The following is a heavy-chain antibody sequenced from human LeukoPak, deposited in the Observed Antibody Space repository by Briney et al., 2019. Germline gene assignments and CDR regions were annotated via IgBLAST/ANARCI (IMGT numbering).Heavy chain of an antibody. J-gene: IGHJ6*02. CDR1: GFTFNTYA. D-gene: IGHD2-15*01. Sequence: GGSLRLSCAASGFTFNTYAIHWVRQAPGKGLEWVAVIWYDGSNKYYADSVRGRFTISRDNSKNTLYLQMNSLRADDTAIYYCVRDPSCSGGGCYYYYGMDVWGQGTTVTVSS. CDR3: VRDPSCSGGGCYYYYGMDV. V-gene: IGHV3-33*01. CDR2: IWYDGSNK.